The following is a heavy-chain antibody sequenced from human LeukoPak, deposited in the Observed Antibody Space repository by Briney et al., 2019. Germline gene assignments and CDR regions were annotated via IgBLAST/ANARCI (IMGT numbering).Heavy chain of an antibody. Sequence: GGSLRLSCAASGFTFSSYGMHWVRQAPGKGLEWVAVIWYDGSNKYYADSVKGRFTISRDNSKNTLYLQMNSLRAEDTAVYYCARDGVATGLDYWGQGTLDTVSS. CDR2: IWYDGSNK. CDR1: GFTFSSYG. CDR3: ARDGVATGLDY. D-gene: IGHD5-12*01. V-gene: IGHV3-33*01. J-gene: IGHJ4*02.